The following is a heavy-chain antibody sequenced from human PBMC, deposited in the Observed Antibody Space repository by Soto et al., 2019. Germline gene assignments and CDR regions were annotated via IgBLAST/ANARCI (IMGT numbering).Heavy chain of an antibody. Sequence: QITLKESGPTLVKPTQTLTLTCTFSGFSLSTSGVGVGWIRQPPGKALEWLALIYWDDDKRYSPSLKSRLTITKDTSKNQVVLTMTNKDPVDTATYYCAHTSFVLRPEAFDIWGQGTMVTVSS. J-gene: IGHJ3*02. CDR1: GFSLSTSGVG. CDR3: AHTSFVLRPEAFDI. V-gene: IGHV2-5*02. CDR2: IYWDDDK. D-gene: IGHD3-3*01.